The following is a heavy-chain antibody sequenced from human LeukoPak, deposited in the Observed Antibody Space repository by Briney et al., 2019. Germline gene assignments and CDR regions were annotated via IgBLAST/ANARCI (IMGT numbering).Heavy chain of an antibody. CDR3: ARTYCSGGTCYEFSSRWFDP. D-gene: IGHD2-15*01. V-gene: IGHV4-59*10. J-gene: IGHJ5*02. Sequence: SETLSLTCVVYGESFSGYSWNWIRQPAGKGLEWIGRIYTSGSTNYNPSLKSRVTMSVDTSKNQFSLKLTSVTAADTAVYYCARTYCSGGTCYEFSSRWFDPWGQGTLVTVSS. CDR1: GESFSGYS. CDR2: IYTSGST.